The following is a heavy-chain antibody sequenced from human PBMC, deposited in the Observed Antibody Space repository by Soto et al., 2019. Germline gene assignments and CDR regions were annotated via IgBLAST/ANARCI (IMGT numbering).Heavy chain of an antibody. CDR2: INAGNGNT. V-gene: IGHV1-3*01. J-gene: IGHJ3*02. D-gene: IGHD2-2*01. CDR3: ARDLMSVVVPAQANRAFDI. Sequence: GASVKVSCKASGYTFTSYAMHLVRQAPGQRLEWMGWINAGNGNTKYSQKFQGRVTITRDTSASTAYMELSSLRSEDTAVYYCARDLMSVVVPAQANRAFDIWGQGTMVTVSS. CDR1: GYTFTSYA.